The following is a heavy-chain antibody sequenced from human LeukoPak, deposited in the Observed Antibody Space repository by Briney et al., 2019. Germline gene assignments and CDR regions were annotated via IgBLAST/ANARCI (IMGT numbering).Heavy chain of an antibody. J-gene: IGHJ6*02. D-gene: IGHD6-13*01. CDR2: IYGGGST. V-gene: IGHV3-66*01. CDR3: ARGSSSWYLMDYYYGMDV. CDR1: GFTVSSNY. Sequence: GGSLRLSCAASGFTVSSNYMSWVRQAPGKGLEWVSVIYGGGSTYYADSVKGRFTISRDNSKNTLYLQMNSLRAEDTAVYYCARGSSSWYLMDYYYGMDVWGQGTTVTVSS.